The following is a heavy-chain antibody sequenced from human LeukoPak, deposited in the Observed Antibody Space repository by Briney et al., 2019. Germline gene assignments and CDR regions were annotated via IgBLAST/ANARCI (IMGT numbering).Heavy chain of an antibody. Sequence: GGSLRLSCAASGFTFSSYGMHWVRQAPGKGLEWVAVISYDGSNKYYADSVKGRFTISRDNSKNTLYLQMNSLRAEDTAVYYCATSIVGVDAFDIWGQGTMVTVSS. V-gene: IGHV3-30*03. D-gene: IGHD1-26*01. CDR3: ATSIVGVDAFDI. CDR2: ISYDGSNK. J-gene: IGHJ3*02. CDR1: GFTFSSYG.